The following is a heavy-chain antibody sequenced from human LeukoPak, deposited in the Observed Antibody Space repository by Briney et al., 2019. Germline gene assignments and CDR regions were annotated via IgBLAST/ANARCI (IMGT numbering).Heavy chain of an antibody. CDR3: ARDYSNAWSYFDN. Sequence: QTGGSLRLSCAASGFTFSIYWMTWVRQAPGKGLEWVASIKQDGSEKYYVDSVKGRFTISRDIAKNSLFLHMSSLRAEDTAVYYCARDYSNAWSYFDNWGQGTLVTVSS. D-gene: IGHD6-19*01. CDR2: IKQDGSEK. J-gene: IGHJ4*02. CDR1: GFTFSIYW. V-gene: IGHV3-7*04.